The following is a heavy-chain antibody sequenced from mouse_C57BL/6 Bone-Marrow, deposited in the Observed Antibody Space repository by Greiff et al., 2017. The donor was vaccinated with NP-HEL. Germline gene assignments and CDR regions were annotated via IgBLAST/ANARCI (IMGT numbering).Heavy chain of an antibody. CDR1: GFTFSSYA. J-gene: IGHJ2*01. V-gene: IGHV5-4*03. D-gene: IGHD1-1*01. Sequence: EVKLVESGGGLVKPGGSLKLSCAASGFTFSSYAMSWVRQTPEKRLEWVATISDGGSYTYYPDNVKGRFTISRDNAKNNLYLQMSHLKSEDTAMYYCARPHLYGPFDYWGQGTTLTVSS. CDR3: ARPHLYGPFDY. CDR2: ISDGGSYT.